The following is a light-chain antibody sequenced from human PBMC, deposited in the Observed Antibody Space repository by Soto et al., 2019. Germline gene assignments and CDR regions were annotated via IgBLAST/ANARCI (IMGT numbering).Light chain of an antibody. CDR1: QSVRSY. CDR2: DAS. J-gene: IGKJ4*01. CDR3: QQRSDWPST. V-gene: IGKV3-11*01. Sequence: EIVLTQSPATLSLSPGARATLSCRASQSVRSYLAWYQQKPGQAPRLLIYDASNRAPGIPARFSGSGSGTDFTLTISSLEPEDFAVYYCQQRSDWPSTFGGGTKVQIK.